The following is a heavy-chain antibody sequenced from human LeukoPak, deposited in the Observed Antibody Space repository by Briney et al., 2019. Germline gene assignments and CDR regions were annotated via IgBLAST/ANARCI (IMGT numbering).Heavy chain of an antibody. CDR1: GFTFDDYA. CDR3: ALAGYYYDSSGTSEYFQH. D-gene: IGHD3-22*01. V-gene: IGHV3-9*01. Sequence: GGSLRLSCAASGFTFDDYAMHWVRQAPRKGLEWVSGISWNSGSIGYADSVKGRFTISRDNAKNSLYLQMNSLRAEDTALYYCALAGYYYDSSGTSEYFQHWGQGTLVTVSS. J-gene: IGHJ1*01. CDR2: ISWNSGSI.